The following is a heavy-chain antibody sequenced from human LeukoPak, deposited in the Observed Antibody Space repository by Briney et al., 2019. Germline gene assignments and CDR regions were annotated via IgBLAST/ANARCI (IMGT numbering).Heavy chain of an antibody. V-gene: IGHV1-24*01. D-gene: IGHD2-15*01. J-gene: IGHJ6*02. Sequence: ASVKVSCKVSGYTLTELSMHWVRQAPGKGLEWMGGFDPEDGETIYAQKFQGRVTMTEDTSTDTAYMELSSLRSEDTAVYYCATGGVSRGYCSGGSCRAPFGYYYGMDVWGQGTTVTVSS. CDR2: FDPEDGET. CDR3: ATGGVSRGYCSGGSCRAPFGYYYGMDV. CDR1: GYTLTELS.